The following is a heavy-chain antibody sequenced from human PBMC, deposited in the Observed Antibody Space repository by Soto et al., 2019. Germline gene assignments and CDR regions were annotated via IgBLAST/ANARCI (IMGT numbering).Heavy chain of an antibody. J-gene: IGHJ3*01. Sequence: VQLVESGGGLVQPGESLKLSCAASGFTFSVSAMHWVRQASGKGLEWVGRVRSKGNNYATAYAESVRGRFTISRDDSKNTAYLQMNSLKTEDTAVYYCTRQDPVTAVENDALDFWGQGTMVTVSS. V-gene: IGHV3-73*01. D-gene: IGHD2-21*02. CDR1: GFTFSVSA. CDR3: TRQDPVTAVENDALDF. CDR2: VRSKGNNYAT.